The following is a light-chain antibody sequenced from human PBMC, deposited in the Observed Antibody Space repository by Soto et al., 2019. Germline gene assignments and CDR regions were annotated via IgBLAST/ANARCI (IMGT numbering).Light chain of an antibody. CDR3: EQYVGSPPPYA. CDR2: AAS. CDR1: QSVSSSS. V-gene: IGKV3-20*01. J-gene: IGKJ2*01. Sequence: EVVLTQSPGTLSLSPGERATLSCRASQSVSSSSLAWYQQKPGQAPRLLIYAASKRASGIPGRFSGSGSGTDFTLSINRVEPEDFAVYYCEQYVGSPPPYAFGQGTKLEIK.